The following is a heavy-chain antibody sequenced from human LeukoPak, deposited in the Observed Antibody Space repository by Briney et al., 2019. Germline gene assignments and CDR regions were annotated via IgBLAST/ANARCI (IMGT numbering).Heavy chain of an antibody. Sequence: PGGSLRLSCAASGFIFSNYAMYWVRQAPGKGLEWVSAISGRSDNTYYADSVKGRFTISRDNSKNTLYLQMNSLRAEDTAVYYCAKVGDYYDSSGYSYWGQGTLVTVSS. J-gene: IGHJ4*02. CDR3: AKVGDYYDSSGYSY. CDR1: GFIFSNYA. CDR2: ISGRSDNT. V-gene: IGHV3-23*01. D-gene: IGHD3-22*01.